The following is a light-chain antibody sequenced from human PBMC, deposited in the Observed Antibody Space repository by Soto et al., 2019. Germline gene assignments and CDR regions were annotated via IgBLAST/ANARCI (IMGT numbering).Light chain of an antibody. V-gene: IGKV3-11*01. CDR1: QSVSSY. J-gene: IGKJ4*01. Sequence: EIELTQSPATLSLSPGERATLSCRASQSVSSYLAWYQQKPGQAPRLLIYDASNRATGIPARFSGSGSGTDFTLTISSLEPEDFAVYCCQQRTNWLTLGGGTKVEIK. CDR2: DAS. CDR3: QQRTNWLT.